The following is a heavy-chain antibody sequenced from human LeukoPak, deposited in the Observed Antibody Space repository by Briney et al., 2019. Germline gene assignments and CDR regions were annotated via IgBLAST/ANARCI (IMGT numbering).Heavy chain of an antibody. D-gene: IGHD4-11*01. V-gene: IGHV1-69*13. CDR2: IIPIFGTA. CDR1: GGTFISYA. CDR3: ARVGGNGNYRERHFDY. Sequence: ASVTVSCKASGGTFISYAISWVRQAPGQGLEWMGGIIPIFGTANYAQKFQGRVTITADESTSTAYMELSNLRSEDTAVYYCARVGGNGNYRERHFDYWGQGTLVTVSS. J-gene: IGHJ4*02.